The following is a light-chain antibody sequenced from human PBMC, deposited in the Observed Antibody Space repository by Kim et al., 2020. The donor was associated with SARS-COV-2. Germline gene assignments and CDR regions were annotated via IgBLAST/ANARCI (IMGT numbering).Light chain of an antibody. CDR1: QSLLHSNGYNY. CDR3: MQALQTPLT. CDR2: LGS. Sequence: DIVMTQSPLSLPVTPGEPASISCRSSQSLLHSNGYNYLDWYLQKPGQSPQLLIYLGSNRASGVPDRFSGSESGTDFTLKISRVEAEDVGVYYCMQALQTPLTFGGRTKVDIK. V-gene: IGKV2-28*01. J-gene: IGKJ4*01.